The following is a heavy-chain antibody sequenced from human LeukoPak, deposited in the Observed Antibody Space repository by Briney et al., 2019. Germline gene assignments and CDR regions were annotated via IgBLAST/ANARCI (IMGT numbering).Heavy chain of an antibody. CDR3: ARGGSGSFDY. J-gene: IGHJ4*02. V-gene: IGHV3-23*01. D-gene: IGHD2-15*01. Sequence: GGSLRLSCAASGFTFSSYAMSWVRQAPGKGLEWVSVISGSGDSTHYSDSVKGRFTISRDNSKNTVYLQMNSLRAEDTAIYYCARGGSGSFDYWGQGTLVTVSS. CDR1: GFTFSSYA. CDR2: ISGSGDST.